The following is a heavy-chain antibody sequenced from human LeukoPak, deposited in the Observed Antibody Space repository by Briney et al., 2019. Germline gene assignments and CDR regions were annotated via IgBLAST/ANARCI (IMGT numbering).Heavy chain of an antibody. J-gene: IGHJ4*02. D-gene: IGHD2-15*01. Sequence: SETLSLTCTVSGVVIRSYYWSWIRQPPGKGLEYIGYIYYTGSTTYNPSLESRVTMSVDTSKNQFSLQLTSVTAADTAVYHFARETYCSGGTCFFGPDYWGQGTLVTVSS. CDR3: ARETYCSGGTCFFGPDY. V-gene: IGHV4-59*12. CDR1: GVVIRSYY. CDR2: IYYTGST.